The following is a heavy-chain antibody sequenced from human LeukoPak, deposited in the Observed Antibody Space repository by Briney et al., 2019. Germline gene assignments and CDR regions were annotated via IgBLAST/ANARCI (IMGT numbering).Heavy chain of an antibody. CDR2: INPSGGST. Sequence: GASVKVSCKASGYTFTSYYMHWVRQAPGQGLEWMGIINPSGGSTSYAQKFQGRVTMTRDMSTSTFYMELSSLRSEDTAVYYCARSPRGSYYAYWGQGTLVTVSS. CDR1: GYTFTSYY. CDR3: ARSPRGSYYAY. D-gene: IGHD1-26*01. V-gene: IGHV1-46*01. J-gene: IGHJ4*02.